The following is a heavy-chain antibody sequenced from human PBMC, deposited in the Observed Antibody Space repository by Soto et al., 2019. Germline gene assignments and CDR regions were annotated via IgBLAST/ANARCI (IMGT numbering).Heavy chain of an antibody. CDR3: SKDRTTVWGHSFYI. D-gene: IGHD4-17*01. V-gene: IGHV3-23*01. CDR1: GFTFSSYA. J-gene: IGHJ3*02. CDR2: ISGSGGST. Sequence: EVQLLESGGGLVQPGGSLRLSCAASGFTFSSYAMSWVRQAPGKGLEWVSAISGSGGSTYYADSVKGRFTISRDNTKNALHLQMNSLRAEDTAVYSCSKDRTTVWGHSFYICGQGTMVAVSA.